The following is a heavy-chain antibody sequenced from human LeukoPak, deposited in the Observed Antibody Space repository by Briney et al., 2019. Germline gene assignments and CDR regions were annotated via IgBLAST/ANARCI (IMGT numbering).Heavy chain of an antibody. CDR1: GFTFSSYA. CDR2: IFGSGGST. V-gene: IGHV3-23*01. D-gene: IGHD6-19*01. CDR3: AKTTTGYSSGRFPGWPVDY. J-gene: IGHJ4*02. Sequence: HPGGSPRLSCAASGFTFSSYAMYWVRQAPGKGLEWVSGIFGSGGSTHYADSVKGRFTISRDNSKNTVYLQMNSLRAEDTAVYYCAKTTTGYSSGRFPGWPVDYWGQGTLVTVSS.